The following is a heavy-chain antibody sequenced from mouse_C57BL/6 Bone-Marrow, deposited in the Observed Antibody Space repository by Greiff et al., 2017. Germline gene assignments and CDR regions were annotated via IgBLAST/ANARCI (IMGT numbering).Heavy chain of an antibody. Sequence: EVLLQQSGPELVEPGASVKISCKASGYSFTDYNVNWVKQSNGKSLEWIGVINPNYGTTSYNQKFTGKATFNVDQSASTAYMQLNSLTSEDSACYYWARGKAMDDWGPGTSVTGSS. CDR1: GYSFTDYN. CDR3: ARGKAMDD. V-gene: IGHV1-39*01. J-gene: IGHJ4*01. CDR2: INPNYGTT.